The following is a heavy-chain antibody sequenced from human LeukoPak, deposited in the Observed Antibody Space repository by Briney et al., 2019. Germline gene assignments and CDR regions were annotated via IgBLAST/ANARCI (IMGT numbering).Heavy chain of an antibody. D-gene: IGHD1-1*01. CDR3: ARSAAGTYY. Sequence: MPGGSLRLSCVASGFTFSSYSMNWVRQAPGKGLEWVSSLSSSSSYKYYTDSVKGRFTISRDNAKNSLYLQMNSLRAEDTAVYYCARSAAGTYYWGQGTLVTVSS. CDR1: GFTFSSYS. CDR2: LSSSSSYK. J-gene: IGHJ4*02. V-gene: IGHV3-21*01.